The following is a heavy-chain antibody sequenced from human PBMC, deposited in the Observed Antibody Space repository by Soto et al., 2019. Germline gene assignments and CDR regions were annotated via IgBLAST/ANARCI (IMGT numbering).Heavy chain of an antibody. Sequence: ASVKVSCKASGYTFTSYAMHWVSQAPGQRLEWMGSINAGNGTTNSSPKFQGRVTITRDTSASTAYLELSSLRSDETAVYYCARAIVVVPAAMVDYWRQGTLVTVSS. D-gene: IGHD2-2*01. CDR2: INAGNGTT. J-gene: IGHJ4*02. CDR1: GYTFTSYA. V-gene: IGHV1-3*01. CDR3: ARAIVVVPAAMVDY.